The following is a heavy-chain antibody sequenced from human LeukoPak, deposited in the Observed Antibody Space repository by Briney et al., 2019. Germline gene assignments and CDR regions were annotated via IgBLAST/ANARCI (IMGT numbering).Heavy chain of an antibody. J-gene: IGHJ5*02. V-gene: IGHV4-30-4*01. CDR3: ARGGYCSSTSCPLRGWFDP. Sequence: PSETLSLTCTVSGGSISSGDYYWSWIRQPPGKGLEWIGYIYYSGSTYYNPSLKSRVTISVDTSKNQFSLKLSSVTAADTAVYYCARGGYCSSTSCPLRGWFDPWGQGTLVTVSS. CDR2: IYYSGST. CDR1: GGSISSGDYY. D-gene: IGHD2-2*01.